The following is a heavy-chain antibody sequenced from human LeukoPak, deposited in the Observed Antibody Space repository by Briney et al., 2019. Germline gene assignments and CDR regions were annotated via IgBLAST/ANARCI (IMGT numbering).Heavy chain of an antibody. CDR2: ISYDGSNK. CDR3: ARLVVVAANSYYYYYGMDV. J-gene: IGHJ6*04. Sequence: GGSLRLSCAASGFTFSSYGMHWVRQAPGKGLEWVAVISYDGSNKYYADSVKGRFTISRDNSKNMLHLQMNSLRSDDTAVYYCARLVVVAANSYYYYYGMDVWGKGTTVTVSS. CDR1: GFTFSSYG. D-gene: IGHD2-15*01. V-gene: IGHV3-30*03.